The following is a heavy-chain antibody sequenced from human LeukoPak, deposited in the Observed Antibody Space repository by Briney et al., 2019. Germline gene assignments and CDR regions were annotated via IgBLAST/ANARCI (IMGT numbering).Heavy chain of an antibody. CDR1: GFTFSNYW. J-gene: IGHJ4*02. Sequence: GGSLRLSCAASGFTFSNYWIHWVRQAPGKGLVWVSRIDNAGSITTYADPVKGRFTISRDNAENTLYLQMNSLRVEDTAVYYCVRSAFHAGSGNYYDYWGQGTLVTVSS. V-gene: IGHV3-74*03. D-gene: IGHD3-22*01. CDR2: IDNAGSIT. CDR3: VRSAFHAGSGNYYDY.